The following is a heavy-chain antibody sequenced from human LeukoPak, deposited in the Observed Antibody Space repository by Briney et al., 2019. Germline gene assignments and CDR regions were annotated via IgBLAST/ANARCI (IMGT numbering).Heavy chain of an antibody. CDR1: GFTFSSYG. Sequence: GGSLRLSCAASGFTFSSYGMHWVRQAPGKGLEWVAVISYDGSNKYYADSVKGRFTISRDNSKNTLYLQMNSLRAEDTAVYYCAKDQVAAADLYYYMDVWGKGTTVTVSS. CDR3: AKDQVAAADLYYYMDV. CDR2: ISYDGSNK. D-gene: IGHD6-13*01. V-gene: IGHV3-30*18. J-gene: IGHJ6*03.